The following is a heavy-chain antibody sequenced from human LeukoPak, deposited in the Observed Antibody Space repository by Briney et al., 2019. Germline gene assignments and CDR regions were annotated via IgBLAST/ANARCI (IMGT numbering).Heavy chain of an antibody. CDR1: GFTVSSNY. J-gene: IGHJ4*02. V-gene: IGHV3-66*02. Sequence: GGSLRLSCAASGFTVSSNYMSWVRQAPGKGLEWVPVIYSGGSTYYADSVKGRFTISRDNSKNTLYLQMNSLRAEDTAVYYCASPEGYSSSWYYFDYWGQGTLVTVSS. D-gene: IGHD6-13*01. CDR2: IYSGGST. CDR3: ASPEGYSSSWYYFDY.